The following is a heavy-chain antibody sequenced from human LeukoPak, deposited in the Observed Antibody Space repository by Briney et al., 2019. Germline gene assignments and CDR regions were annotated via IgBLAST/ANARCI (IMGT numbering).Heavy chain of an antibody. CDR1: GFTFSSYS. D-gene: IGHD5-24*01. CDR2: SSSSSSYI. CDR3: ATESRDGYSPYFDY. V-gene: IGHV3-21*01. J-gene: IGHJ4*02. Sequence: PGGSLRLSCAASGFTFSSYSMNWVRQAPGKGLEWVSSSSSSSSYICYADSVKGRFTISRDNAKNSLYLQMNSLRAEDTAVYYCATESRDGYSPYFDYWGQGTLVTVSS.